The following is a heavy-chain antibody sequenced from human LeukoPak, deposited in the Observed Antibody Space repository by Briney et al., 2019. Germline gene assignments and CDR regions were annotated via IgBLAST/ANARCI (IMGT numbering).Heavy chain of an antibody. J-gene: IGHJ4*02. V-gene: IGHV1-2*02. CDR2: INPNSGGT. CDR1: GYTFTGYY. Sequence: ASVKVSCKASGYTFTGYYMHWVRQAPGQGLEWMGWINPNSGGTNYAQKFQGRVTMTRDTSISKAYMELSRLRSDDTAVYCCAREVVVPAAIRRFDDWGQGTLVSVSS. D-gene: IGHD2-2*02. CDR3: AREVVVPAAIRRFDD.